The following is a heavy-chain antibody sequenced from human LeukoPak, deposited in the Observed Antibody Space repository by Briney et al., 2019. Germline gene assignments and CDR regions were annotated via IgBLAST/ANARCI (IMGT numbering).Heavy chain of an antibody. CDR2: IRQDESER. CDR1: GFSFSSYW. D-gene: IGHD6-19*01. CDR3: ARVGSGWRDYYYYMDV. V-gene: IGHV3-7*01. Sequence: GGSLRLSCEGSGFSFSSYWMTWVRQLPGKGPEWVANIRQDESERYFADSVKGRFTISRDNAKKSVYLHMSSLRAEDTALYYCARVGSGWRDYYYYMDVWGKGTTVTVSS. J-gene: IGHJ6*03.